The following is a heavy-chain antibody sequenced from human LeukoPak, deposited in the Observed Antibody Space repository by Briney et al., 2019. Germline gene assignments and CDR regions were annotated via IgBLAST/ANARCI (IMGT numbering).Heavy chain of an antibody. Sequence: SETLSLTCTVSGGSISSSGYFWAWIRQSPGKGLEWIASFYYSANTYYNPSLKSRLTISVDMSKNQFSLDLSSVTAADTAVYYCARSGGRYFDLWGRGTLVTVSS. J-gene: IGHJ2*01. CDR2: FYYSANT. D-gene: IGHD3-10*01. CDR1: GGSISSSGYF. V-gene: IGHV4-39*07. CDR3: ARSGGRYFDL.